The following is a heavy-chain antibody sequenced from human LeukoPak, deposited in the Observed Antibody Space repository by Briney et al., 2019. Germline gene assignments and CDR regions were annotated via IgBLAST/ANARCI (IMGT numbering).Heavy chain of an antibody. CDR3: ARSGYSYGYSY. J-gene: IGHJ4*02. Sequence: GGSLRLSCAASGFTFSSYGMHWVRQAPGKGLEWVAVISYDGSNKYYADSVKGRFTISRDNSKNTLYLQMNSLRAEDTAVYYCARSGYSYGYSYWGQGTLVTVSS. CDR1: GFTFSSYG. V-gene: IGHV3-30*03. D-gene: IGHD5-18*01. CDR2: ISYDGSNK.